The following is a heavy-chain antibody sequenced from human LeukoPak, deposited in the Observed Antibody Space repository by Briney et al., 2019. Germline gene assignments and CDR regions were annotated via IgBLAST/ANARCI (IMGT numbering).Heavy chain of an antibody. V-gene: IGHV3-30*18. D-gene: IGHD5-12*01. J-gene: IGHJ4*02. CDR3: AKQRGLRLNTEFDY. Sequence: PGGSLRLSCAASGFTFSSCGMHWVRQAPGKGLEWVAVISYDGSNKYYADSVKGRFTISRDNSKNTLYLQMNSLRAEDTAVYYCAKQRGLRLNTEFDYWGQGTLVTVSS. CDR1: GFTFSSCG. CDR2: ISYDGSNK.